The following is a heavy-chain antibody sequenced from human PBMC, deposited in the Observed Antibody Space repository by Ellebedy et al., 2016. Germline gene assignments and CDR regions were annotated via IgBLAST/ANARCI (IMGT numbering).Heavy chain of an antibody. Sequence: GSLRLXCTISDGSISSSTYYWGWIRQPPGKGLEWIGNVYYSGSTYYNTSLKSRVTISVDTSKNQFSLRLSSVTAADTAVYYCARGLGEPSWFDPWGQGTLVIVSS. CDR3: ARGLGEPSWFDP. V-gene: IGHV4-39*01. D-gene: IGHD1-26*01. CDR2: VYYSGST. J-gene: IGHJ5*02. CDR1: DGSISSSTYY.